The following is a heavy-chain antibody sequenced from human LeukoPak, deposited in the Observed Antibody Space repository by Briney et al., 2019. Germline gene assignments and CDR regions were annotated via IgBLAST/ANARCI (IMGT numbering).Heavy chain of an antibody. CDR2: ISYDGTNK. CDR1: GFTFSNHV. CDR3: ARSPTYYNMDV. V-gene: IGHV3-30*04. J-gene: IGHJ6*03. Sequence: GESLRLSCAASGFTFSNHVIHWVRQAPGKGLEWLAVISYDGTNKYYADSVRGRFTISRDHSQSTVDLHMNNLRGADTAVYYCARSPTYYNMDVWGKGTTVTVSS.